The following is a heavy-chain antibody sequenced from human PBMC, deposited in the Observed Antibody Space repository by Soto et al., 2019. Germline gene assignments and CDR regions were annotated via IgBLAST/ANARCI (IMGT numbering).Heavy chain of an antibody. Sequence: SETLSLTCTVSGGSISSYYWSWIRQPPGKGLEWIGYIYYSGSTNYNPSLKSRVTISVDTSKNQFSLKLSSVTAADTAVYYCARHGDVVVPAAINYYYYYMDVWGKGTTVTVSS. CDR1: GGSISSYY. CDR3: ARHGDVVVPAAINYYYYYMDV. V-gene: IGHV4-59*08. CDR2: IYYSGST. J-gene: IGHJ6*03. D-gene: IGHD2-2*01.